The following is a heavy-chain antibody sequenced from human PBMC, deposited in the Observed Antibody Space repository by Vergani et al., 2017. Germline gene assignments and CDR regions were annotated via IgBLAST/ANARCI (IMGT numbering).Heavy chain of an antibody. Sequence: QVQLQQWGAGLLKPSETLSLTCAVYGGSFSGYYWSWIRQPPGKGLEWIGEIHHSGSTNYNPSLKSRVTISVDKSKNQFSLKLSSVTAADTAVYYCARGAQYCSSTSCYTSPFDYWGQGTLVTVSS. CDR3: ARGAQYCSSTSCYTSPFDY. J-gene: IGHJ4*02. CDR1: GGSFSGYY. CDR2: IHHSGST. V-gene: IGHV4-34*01. D-gene: IGHD2-2*02.